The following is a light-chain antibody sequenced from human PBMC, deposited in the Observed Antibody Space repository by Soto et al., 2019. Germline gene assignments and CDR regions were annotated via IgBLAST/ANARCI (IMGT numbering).Light chain of an antibody. CDR3: HQRSNWPPT. Sequence: EIVLTQSPGTLSLSPGERATLSRRASQSVSVNSLAWYQQKCGQAPRLLIYDASNRATGIPARFSGSGSGTDFTLTISSLQPEDFAVYYCHQRSNWPPTFGGGTKVDIK. V-gene: IGKV3-11*01. J-gene: IGKJ4*01. CDR2: DAS. CDR1: QSVSVNS.